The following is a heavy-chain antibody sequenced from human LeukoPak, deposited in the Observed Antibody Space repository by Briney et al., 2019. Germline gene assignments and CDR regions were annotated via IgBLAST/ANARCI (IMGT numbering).Heavy chain of an antibody. V-gene: IGHV4-4*07. CDR2: IYTSGST. CDR1: GGSISSCY. CDR3: ARDGIVGASRDYYYGMDV. J-gene: IGHJ6*02. Sequence: SEALSLTCTVSGGSISSCYWSWIRQPAGKGLEWIGRIYTSGSTNYNPSLKSRVTMSVDTSKNQFSLKLSSVTAADTAVYYCARDGIVGASRDYYYGMDVWGQGTTVTVSS. D-gene: IGHD1-26*01.